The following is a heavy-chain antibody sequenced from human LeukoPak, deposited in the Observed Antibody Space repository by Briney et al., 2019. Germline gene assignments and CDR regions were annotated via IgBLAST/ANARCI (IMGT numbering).Heavy chain of an antibody. J-gene: IGHJ3*02. CDR2: IKQDGGQM. V-gene: IGHV3-7*01. CDR1: GFTFSSYW. D-gene: IGHD5-12*01. Sequence: AGGSLRLSCAASGFTFSSYWMSWVRQAPGKGLEWAANIKQDGGQMFYVDSVKGRFSISRDNAKNSLYLQMNNLRAEDTAVYYCARGLRDAFDIWGQGTMVTVSS. CDR3: ARGLRDAFDI.